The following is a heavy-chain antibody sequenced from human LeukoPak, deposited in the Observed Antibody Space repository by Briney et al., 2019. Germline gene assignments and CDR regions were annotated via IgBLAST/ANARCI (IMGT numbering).Heavy chain of an antibody. V-gene: IGHV1-18*01. Sequence: ASVKVSCKASGYTFTSYGISWVRQAPGQGLEWMGWISAYNGNTIYAQKLQGRVTMTTDTSTSTAYMELRSLRSDDTAGYYCARLPSGIADYYFDYWGQGTLVTVSS. CDR3: ARLPSGIADYYFDY. D-gene: IGHD6-13*01. CDR2: ISAYNGNT. J-gene: IGHJ4*02. CDR1: GYTFTSYG.